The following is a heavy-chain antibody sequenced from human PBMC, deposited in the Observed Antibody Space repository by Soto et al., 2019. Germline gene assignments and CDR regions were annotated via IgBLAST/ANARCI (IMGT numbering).Heavy chain of an antibody. CDR3: ARAGYCSGGSCYAKYNWFDP. J-gene: IGHJ5*02. V-gene: IGHV1-69*01. CDR1: GGTFSSYA. D-gene: IGHD2-15*01. Sequence: QVQLVQSGAEVKKPGSSVKDSCKASGGTFSSYAISWVRQAPGQGLEWLGGIIPIFGTANYAQKFQGRVTITADESTRTAYMELSSLRSEDTAVYYCARAGYCSGGSCYAKYNWFDPRGQGTLVTVSS. CDR2: IIPIFGTA.